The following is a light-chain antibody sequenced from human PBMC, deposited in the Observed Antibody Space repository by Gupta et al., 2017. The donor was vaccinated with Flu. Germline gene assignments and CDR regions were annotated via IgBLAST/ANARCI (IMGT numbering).Light chain of an antibody. CDR2: KAS. CDR3: QQYSNSSHV. J-gene: IGKJ2*01. CDR1: QRVSSW. V-gene: IGKV1-5*03. Sequence: DIQMTQSPSTLSASVGDRVSITCRACQRVSSWLAWYQEKPGKAPKLLIYKASTIGNGVPSRFGGSGSGTEFTLTISSLQPDDFATYYCQQYSNSSHVFGEGTKVDIK.